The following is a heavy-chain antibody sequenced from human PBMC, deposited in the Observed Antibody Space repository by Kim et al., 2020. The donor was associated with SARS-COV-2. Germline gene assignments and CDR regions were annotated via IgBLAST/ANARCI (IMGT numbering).Heavy chain of an antibody. V-gene: IGHV1-18*01. J-gene: IGHJ3*02. Sequence: KLQGRVTMTTDTSTSTAYMELRSLRSDDTAVYYCARDRRRLTRSPGAFDIWGQGTMVTVSS. D-gene: IGHD4-4*01. CDR3: ARDRRRLTRSPGAFDI.